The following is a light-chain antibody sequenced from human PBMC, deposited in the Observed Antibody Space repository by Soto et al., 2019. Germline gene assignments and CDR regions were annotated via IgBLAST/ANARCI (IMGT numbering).Light chain of an antibody. CDR2: EVS. V-gene: IGLV2-14*01. CDR3: SSYTSSSIDYV. Sequence: QSALTQPASVSGSPGQSITISCTGTSSDVGGYNYVSWYQQHPGKAPKLMIYEVSHRPSGVSNRFSGSKSGNTASLNISGLQAEDEADYYCSSYTSSSIDYVFGTGNKVTFL. J-gene: IGLJ1*01. CDR1: SSDVGGYNY.